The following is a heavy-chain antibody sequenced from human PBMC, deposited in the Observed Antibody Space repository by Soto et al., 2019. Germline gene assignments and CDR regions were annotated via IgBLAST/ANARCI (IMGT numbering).Heavy chain of an antibody. CDR1: GFTFSSYA. Sequence: LSLTCAASGFTFSSYAMHWVRQAPGKGLEWVAVISYDGSNKYYADSVKGRFTISRDNSKNTLYLQMNSLRAEDTAVYYCARDLQPEGDFWSGYYYYYGMDVWGQGTTVTVSS. CDR2: ISYDGSNK. CDR3: ARDLQPEGDFWSGYYYYYGMDV. D-gene: IGHD3-3*01. J-gene: IGHJ6*02. V-gene: IGHV3-30*04.